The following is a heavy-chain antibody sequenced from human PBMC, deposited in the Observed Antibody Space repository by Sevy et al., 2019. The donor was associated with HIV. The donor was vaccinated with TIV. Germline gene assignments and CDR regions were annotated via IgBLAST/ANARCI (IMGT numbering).Heavy chain of an antibody. CDR2: IWYDGSNK. V-gene: IGHV3-33*01. D-gene: IGHD1-26*01. CDR1: GFTFSSYG. J-gene: IGHJ6*02. CDR3: ARAHVLKWEPGPPYYYGMDV. Sequence: GGSLRLSCAASGFTFSSYGMHWVRQAPGKGLEWVAVIWYDGSNKYYADSVKGRFTISRDNSKNTLYLQMNSLRAEDTAVYYCARAHVLKWEPGPPYYYGMDVWGQGTTVTVSS.